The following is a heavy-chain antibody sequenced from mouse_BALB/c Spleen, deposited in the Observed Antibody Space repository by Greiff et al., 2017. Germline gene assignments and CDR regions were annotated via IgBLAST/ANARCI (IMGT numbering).Heavy chain of an antibody. CDR1: GYSFTGYY. CDR3: ASQIYYYGSSLYYAMDY. V-gene: IGHV1S34*01. Sequence: LVKPGASVKISCKASGYSFTGYYMHWVKQSHGKSLEWIGYISCYNGATSYNQKFKGKATFTVDTSSSTAYMQFNSLTSEDSAVYYCASQIYYYGSSLYYAMDYWGQGTSVTVSS. CDR2: ISCYNGAT. J-gene: IGHJ4*01. D-gene: IGHD1-1*01.